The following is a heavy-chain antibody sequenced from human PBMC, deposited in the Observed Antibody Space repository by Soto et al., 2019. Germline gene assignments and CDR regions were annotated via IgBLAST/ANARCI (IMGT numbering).Heavy chain of an antibody. CDR2: IYHTGNT. V-gene: IGHV4-59*13. CDR3: ARDVGIHDAFDI. D-gene: IGHD5-18*01. J-gene: IGHJ3*02. CDR1: TDSFNDYY. Sequence: QVRLHESGPGLVKPSETLSLTSTVSTDSFNDYYWSWIRQPPGKGLEWIGSIYHTGNTNYNPSLGSRVSISVDTSKIQFSLSLSSGTAADTAVYYCARDVGIHDAFDIWGQGTLVTVSS.